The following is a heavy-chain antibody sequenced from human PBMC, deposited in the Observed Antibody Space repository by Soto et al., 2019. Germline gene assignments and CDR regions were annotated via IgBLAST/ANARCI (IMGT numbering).Heavy chain of an antibody. CDR2: ISSSSSSI. V-gene: IGHV3-48*02. J-gene: IGHJ6*02. Sequence: GSLRLSCAASGFTFSSYSMNWVRQAPGKGLEWVSYISSSSSSIYYADSVKGRFTISRDNAKNSLYLQMNSLRDEDTAVYYCASSAVSYYYGSGSYYGFHYYGMDVWGQGTTVTVSS. CDR1: GFTFSSYS. D-gene: IGHD3-10*01. CDR3: ASSAVSYYYGSGSYYGFHYYGMDV.